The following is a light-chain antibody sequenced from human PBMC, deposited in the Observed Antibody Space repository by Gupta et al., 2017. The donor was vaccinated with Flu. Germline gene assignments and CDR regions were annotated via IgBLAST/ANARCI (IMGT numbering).Light chain of an antibody. Sequence: SQGISNYLAWYQQKPGKAPKLLIYHTSTLQSDVPSRFSGSGSGPEFTLTITSLQPEDLATYYCQQLNSYPRTFGQGTNVEIK. J-gene: IGKJ1*01. CDR2: HTS. CDR3: QQLNSYPRT. V-gene: IGKV1-9*01. CDR1: QGISNY.